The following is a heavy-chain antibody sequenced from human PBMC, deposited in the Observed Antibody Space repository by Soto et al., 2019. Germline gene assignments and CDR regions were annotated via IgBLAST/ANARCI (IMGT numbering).Heavy chain of an antibody. CDR2: IYYSGST. CDR1: GGSISSYY. CDR3: ASPNPQRGSGFLFDY. V-gene: IGHV4-59*08. D-gene: IGHD2-21*01. Sequence: SETLSLTCTVSGGSISSYYWSWIRQPPGKGLEWIGYIYYSGSTNYNPSLKSRVTISVDTSKNQFSLKLSSVTAADTAVYYCASPNPQRGSGFLFDYWGQGTLVTVSS. J-gene: IGHJ4*02.